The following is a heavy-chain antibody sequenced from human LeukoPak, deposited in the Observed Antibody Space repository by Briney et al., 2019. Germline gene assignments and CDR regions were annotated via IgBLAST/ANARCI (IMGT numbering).Heavy chain of an antibody. D-gene: IGHD6-6*01. CDR1: GGSISSDY. CDR3: ARHFIERRPGGRFDP. CDR2: IYYSGST. J-gene: IGHJ5*02. Sequence: PSETLSLTCTVSGGSISSDYWSWIRQPPGKGLEWIGYIYYSGSTNYNPSLRSRVTISVDTSKNQFSLRLSSVTAADTAMYYCARHFIERRPGGRFDPWGQGLLVTVSS. V-gene: IGHV4-59*08.